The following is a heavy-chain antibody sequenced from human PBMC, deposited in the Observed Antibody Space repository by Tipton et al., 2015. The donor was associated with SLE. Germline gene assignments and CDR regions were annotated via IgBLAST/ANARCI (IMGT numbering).Heavy chain of an antibody. V-gene: IGHV4-34*01. CDR2: INHSGGT. J-gene: IGHJ4*02. Sequence: TLSLTCAVYGGSFSGYYWSWTRQPPGKGLEWIGEINHSGGTKYNPSLKSRVTISVDTSKNQFSLKLSSVTVADTAVYYCALQYDSTGYYWFWGQGTLVTVSS. CDR3: ALQYDSTGYYWF. D-gene: IGHD3-22*01. CDR1: GGSFSGYY.